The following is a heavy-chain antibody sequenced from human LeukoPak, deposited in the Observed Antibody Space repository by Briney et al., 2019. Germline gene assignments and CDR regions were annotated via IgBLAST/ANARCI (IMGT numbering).Heavy chain of an antibody. Sequence: SETLSLTCTVSGGSISSYYWSWIRQPPGKGLEWIGYIYYSGSTNYNPSLKSRVTISVDTSKNQFSLKLSSVTAADTAVYYCARALVVPAAIRRDKYYYYGMDVWGQGTTVTVSS. CDR3: ARALVVPAAIRRDKYYYYGMDV. CDR2: IYYSGST. V-gene: IGHV4-59*12. J-gene: IGHJ6*02. CDR1: GGSISSYY. D-gene: IGHD2-2*01.